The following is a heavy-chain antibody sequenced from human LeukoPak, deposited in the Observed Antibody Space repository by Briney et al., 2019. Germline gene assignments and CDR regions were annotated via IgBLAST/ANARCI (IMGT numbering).Heavy chain of an antibody. CDR1: GITSSSYA. CDR3: AKDSAFDSNGYYYRGSNFDY. D-gene: IGHD3-22*01. V-gene: IGHV3-23*01. CDR2: ITGSGGTT. Sequence: GALRLSCAASGITSSSYAMSWLRPPPEEGLGWVSTITGSGGTTYYADSVKGRFTISRDNSNNTLYLQMNGLRAEDTAVYHCAKDSAFDSNGYYYRGSNFDYWGQGTLVTVSS. J-gene: IGHJ4*02.